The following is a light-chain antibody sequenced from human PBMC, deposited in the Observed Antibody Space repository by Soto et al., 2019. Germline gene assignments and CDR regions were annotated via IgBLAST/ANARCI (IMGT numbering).Light chain of an antibody. V-gene: IGKV3-15*01. CDR1: QRINSN. CDR3: QQYNNWPPYT. J-gene: IGKJ2*01. CDR2: GAS. Sequence: EILMTQSPATLSVSPGERATLSCRASQRINSNLAWYQQRPGQAPRLLIYGASTRATGIPARFSGSGSGAEFTLTISSLQSEDFAVYYCQQYNNWPPYTFGHGTKLEI.